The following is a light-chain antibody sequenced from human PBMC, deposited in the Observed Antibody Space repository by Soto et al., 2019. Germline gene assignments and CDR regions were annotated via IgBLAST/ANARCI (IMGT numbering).Light chain of an antibody. Sequence: QSALAQPPSVSGTPGQRLTISCSGGTSNIGSNNVYWYQQLPGAAPKLLIYSNDQRPSGVPERFSVSRSGTSASLAISDLRSEDEGDYFCAAWDDSLRGVMFGGGTKLTVL. CDR1: TSNIGSNN. J-gene: IGLJ3*02. V-gene: IGLV1-47*02. CDR3: AAWDDSLRGVM. CDR2: SND.